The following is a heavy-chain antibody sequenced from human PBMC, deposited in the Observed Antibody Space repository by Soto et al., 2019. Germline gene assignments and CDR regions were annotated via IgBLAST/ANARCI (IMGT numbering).Heavy chain of an antibody. CDR1: GGTFGSHG. J-gene: IGHJ4*02. Sequence: SVKVSCKASGGTFGSHGIAWVRQAPGQGLEWMGGFIAMLGTPTYAKKVQGRATITADESLTSSYLELRSLRSEDTGVYFCARGGMANFDYWGQGTVVTVSS. CDR2: FIAMLGTP. V-gene: IGHV1-69*13. CDR3: ARGGMANFDY. D-gene: IGHD6-13*01.